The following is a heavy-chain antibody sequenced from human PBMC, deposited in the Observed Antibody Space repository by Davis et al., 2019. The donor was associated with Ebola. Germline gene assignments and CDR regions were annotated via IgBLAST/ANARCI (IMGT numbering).Heavy chain of an antibody. CDR1: GFTFSSYA. D-gene: IGHD4-17*01. V-gene: IGHV3-23*01. Sequence: PGGSLRLSCAASGFTFSSYAMTWVRQAPGKGLEWVSTISASGVITYYADSVKGRFTFSRDNSKNTLFLQMNSLRAEDTAVYYCAKGSLYGSRSITAGVDAWGQGTTVTVSS. J-gene: IGHJ6*02. CDR3: AKGSLYGSRSITAGVDA. CDR2: ISASGVIT.